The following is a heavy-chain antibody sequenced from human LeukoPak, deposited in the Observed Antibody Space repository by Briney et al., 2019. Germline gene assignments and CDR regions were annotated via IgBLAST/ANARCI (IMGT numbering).Heavy chain of an antibody. CDR2: IYYSGST. J-gene: IGHJ3*02. Sequence: SETLSLTCTVSGGSISSYYWSWIRQPPGKGLEGIGYIYYSGSTNYNPSLKSRVTISVDTSKNQFSLKLSSVTAADTAVYYCARDAQQYYDFWSGYGDAFDIWGQGTMVTVSS. CDR1: GGSISSYY. CDR3: ARDAQQYYDFWSGYGDAFDI. V-gene: IGHV4-59*01. D-gene: IGHD3-3*01.